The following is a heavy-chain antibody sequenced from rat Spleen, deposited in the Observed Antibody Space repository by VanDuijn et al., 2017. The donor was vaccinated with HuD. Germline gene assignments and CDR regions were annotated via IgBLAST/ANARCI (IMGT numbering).Heavy chain of an antibody. D-gene: IGHD1-2*01. J-gene: IGHJ1*01. Sequence: EVQLMESGGALVQPGRSLKLSCAASGFTFSDYNMAWVRQAPTKGLEWVASISTSGGSTYYRDSVKGRFTVSRDNAKSTLYLQMDSLRSEDTATYYCAKDMSRTIAARSYWYFDFWGPGTMVTVSS. CDR3: AKDMSRTIAARSYWYFDF. CDR1: GFTFSDYN. V-gene: IGHV5-27*01. CDR2: ISTSGGST.